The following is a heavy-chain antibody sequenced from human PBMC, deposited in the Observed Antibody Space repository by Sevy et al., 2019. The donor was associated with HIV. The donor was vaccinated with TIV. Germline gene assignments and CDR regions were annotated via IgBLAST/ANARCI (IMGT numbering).Heavy chain of an antibody. CDR3: ARDRSSSSLDY. CDR2: IWYDGSNK. CDR1: GFTFSSYG. V-gene: IGHV3-33*01. Sequence: SLRLSCAASGFTFSSYGMHWVRQAPGKGLEWVAVIWYDGSNKYYADSVKGRFTISRDNSKNTLYLQMNSLRAEDTAVYYCARDRSSSSLDYWGQGTLVTVSS. D-gene: IGHD6-6*01. J-gene: IGHJ4*02.